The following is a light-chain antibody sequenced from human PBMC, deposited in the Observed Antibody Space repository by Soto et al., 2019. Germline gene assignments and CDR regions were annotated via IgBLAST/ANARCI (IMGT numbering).Light chain of an antibody. J-gene: IGKJ5*01. CDR3: QQRHMWPIT. V-gene: IGKV3-11*01. Sequence: EVVLTQSPVTLSLSPGERATLSSRASQSFRGLLAWYQPKSGQDPRLLIYDAYNRDTGIPHRLSGSGSGTDVTLTISSLEPEDSAVYYCQQRHMWPITFGQGTRLEIK. CDR1: QSFRGL. CDR2: DAY.